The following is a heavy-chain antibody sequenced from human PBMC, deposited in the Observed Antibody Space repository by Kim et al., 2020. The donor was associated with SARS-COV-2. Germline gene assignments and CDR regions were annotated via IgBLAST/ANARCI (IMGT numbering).Heavy chain of an antibody. D-gene: IGHD2-2*01. CDR3: ARDCSSTSCTYYYYGMDV. V-gene: IGHV1-69*13. J-gene: IGHJ6*02. CDR2: IIPIFGTA. CDR1: GGTFSSYA. Sequence: SVKVSCKASGGTFSSYAISWVRQAPGQGLEWMGGIIPIFGTANYAQKFQGRVTITADESTSTAYMELSSLRSEDTAVYYCARDCSSTSCTYYYYGMDVWGQGTTVTVSS.